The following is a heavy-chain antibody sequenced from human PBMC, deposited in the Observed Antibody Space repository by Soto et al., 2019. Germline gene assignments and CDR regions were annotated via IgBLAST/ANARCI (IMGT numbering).Heavy chain of an antibody. CDR3: ARDTAYYYYYYGMDV. V-gene: IGHV4-39*02. CDR2: IYYSGST. J-gene: IGHJ6*01. CDR1: GGSISSSSYY. Sequence: SETLSLTCTVSGGSISSSSYYWGWIRQPPGKGLEWIGSIYYSGSTYYNPSLKSRVTISVDTSKNQFSLKLSSVTAADTAVYYCARDTAYYYYYYGMDVWGQGTTVT.